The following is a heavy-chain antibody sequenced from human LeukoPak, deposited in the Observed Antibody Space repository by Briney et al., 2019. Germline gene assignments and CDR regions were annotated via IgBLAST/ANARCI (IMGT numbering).Heavy chain of an antibody. J-gene: IGHJ4*02. V-gene: IGHV4-59*11. CDR3: ARVFSGRITHPLDY. Sequence: PSETLSLTCTVCGGSISSHYWSWIRQPPGKGLEWIGYIYYSGSTNYNPSLKSRVTISVDTSKNQFSLKLSSVTAAATAVYYCARVFSGRITHPLDYWGQGTLVTVSS. D-gene: IGHD2-21*01. CDR1: GGSISSHY. CDR2: IYYSGST.